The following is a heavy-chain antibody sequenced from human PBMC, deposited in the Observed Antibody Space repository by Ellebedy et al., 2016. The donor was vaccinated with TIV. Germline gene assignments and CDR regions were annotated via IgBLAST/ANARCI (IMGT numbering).Heavy chain of an antibody. J-gene: IGHJ4*02. V-gene: IGHV3-7*04. D-gene: IGHD6-19*01. Sequence: PGGSLRLSCTDSGFTVSSYWMQLVRQAPGKGLEWVANIKQDGSEEYYLDSVKGRFTISRDNAKKSLYLQMNSLRSEDTAVYYCARGSGWIIDYWGQGTLVTVSS. CDR3: ARGSGWIIDY. CDR1: GFTVSSYW. CDR2: IKQDGSEE.